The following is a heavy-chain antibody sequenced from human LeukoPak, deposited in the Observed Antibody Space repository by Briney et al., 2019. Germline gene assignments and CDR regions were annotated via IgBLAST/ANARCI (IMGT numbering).Heavy chain of an antibody. CDR3: ARGDYYGSPKTVAA. J-gene: IGHJ5*02. Sequence: ASVKVSCKASGYFFTDYYMNWVRQAPGQGLEWMGWINPDNGGTNYAQKFQGRVIMTRDTSITTVYMELSGLRSDDTAIYYCARGDYYGSPKTVAAWGQGTLVTVSS. CDR1: GYFFTDYY. CDR2: INPDNGGT. V-gene: IGHV1-2*02. D-gene: IGHD3-10*01.